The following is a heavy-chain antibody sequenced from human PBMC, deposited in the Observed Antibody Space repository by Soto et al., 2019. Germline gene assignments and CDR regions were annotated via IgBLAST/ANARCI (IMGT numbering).Heavy chain of an antibody. J-gene: IGHJ4*02. Sequence: QMQLVQSGAEVKKPGSSVKVSCKASGGTFSSYAISWVRQVPGQGLEWMGGIIPLFNITNYAESFQGRVTVTADKSTNISYMELNSLRSDDTAIYYCAKASSVLHGSLDSWGQGAPVTVSS. D-gene: IGHD1-1*01. CDR2: IIPLFNIT. CDR3: AKASSVLHGSLDS. CDR1: GGTFSSYA. V-gene: IGHV1-69*17.